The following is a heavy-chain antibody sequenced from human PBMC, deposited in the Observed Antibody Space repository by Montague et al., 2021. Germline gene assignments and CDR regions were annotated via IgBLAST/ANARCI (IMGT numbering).Heavy chain of an antibody. CDR2: IYYTGTT. CDR3: ARMYHYDRSIDP. CDR1: DGSISSINSY. J-gene: IGHJ5*02. D-gene: IGHD3-22*01. Sequence: SETLSLTCTVSDGSISSINSYWSWIRHPPGQGLKGIGTIYYTGTTNFNTSLKSRVTISKDTSKSQFSLTLSSVTAADTAIYYCARMYHYDRSIDPWGQGTVAAASA. V-gene: IGHV4-39*01.